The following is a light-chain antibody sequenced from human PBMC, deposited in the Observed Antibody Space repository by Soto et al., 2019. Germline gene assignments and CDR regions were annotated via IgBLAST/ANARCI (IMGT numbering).Light chain of an antibody. CDR3: SSYTRRSTLV. CDR2: DVS. J-gene: IGLJ2*01. CDR1: SSDVGGYNY. Sequence: QSALTQPASVSGSPGQSITISCTGTSSDVGGYNYVSWYQQHPGKAPKLMIYDVSNRPSGVSNRFSGSKSGNTASLTISGLHAEDEADYYCSSYTRRSTLVFGGGTKLTVL. V-gene: IGLV2-14*01.